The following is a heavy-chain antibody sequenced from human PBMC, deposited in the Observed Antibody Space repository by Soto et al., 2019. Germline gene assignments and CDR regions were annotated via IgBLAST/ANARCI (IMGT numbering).Heavy chain of an antibody. CDR3: ARLYYDSSGYLPSPYYYYYGMDV. Sequence: TGGSLRLCCAASGFTVSSNYMSWVRQAPGKGLEWISIIYSAGNTYYADSVKGRFTISRDNSKNTLYLQMNSLGAEDTAVYYCARLYYDSSGYLPSPYYYYYGMDVWGQGTTVTVSS. J-gene: IGHJ6*02. D-gene: IGHD3-22*01. CDR1: GFTVSSNY. CDR2: IYSAGNT. V-gene: IGHV3-66*01.